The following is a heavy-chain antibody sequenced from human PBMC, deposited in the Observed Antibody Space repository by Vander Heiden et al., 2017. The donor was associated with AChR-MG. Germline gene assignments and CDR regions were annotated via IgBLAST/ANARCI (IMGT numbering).Heavy chain of an antibody. CDR1: GFTFSSYG. J-gene: IGHJ4*02. CDR3: ARAGLRYCSGGSCYRPFDY. D-gene: IGHD2-15*01. CDR2: IWYDGSNK. V-gene: IGHV3-33*01. Sequence: QVQLVASGGGVAQPGRSLRLYCAASGFTFSSYGMDGVGQAPGKGLEWVAVIWYDGSNKYYADSVKGRFTISRDNSKNTLYLQMNSLRAEDTAVYYCARAGLRYCSGGSCYRPFDYWGQGTLVTVSS.